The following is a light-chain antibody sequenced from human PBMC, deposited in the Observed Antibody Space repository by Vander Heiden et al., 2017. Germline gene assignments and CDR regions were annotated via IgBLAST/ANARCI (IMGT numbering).Light chain of an antibody. CDR3: QQSYRTPPDT. J-gene: IGKJ2*01. V-gene: IGKV1-39*01. Sequence: DIQMTQSPSSLSASEGDRVTITCRASQSISSYLNWYQQKPGKAPKLLIYAASSLQSGVPSRFSGSGSGTDFTLTISSLQPEDFATYYCQQSYRTPPDTFGQGTKLEIK. CDR1: QSISSY. CDR2: AAS.